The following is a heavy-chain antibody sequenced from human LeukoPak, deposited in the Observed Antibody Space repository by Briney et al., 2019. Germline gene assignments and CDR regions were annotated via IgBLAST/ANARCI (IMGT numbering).Heavy chain of an antibody. V-gene: IGHV3-21*01. J-gene: IGHJ4*02. CDR2: INNVGSHI. D-gene: IGHD1-26*01. CDR1: GFTLSSSA. CDR3: SRDPTYYLRYGYFDY. Sequence: GGSLRLSCAASGFTLSSSAMNWVRQAPGKGLEWVSSINNVGSHIYYAGSVKGRFTTSRDNTKNSLYLQMNSLRAEDTAVYYCSRDPTYYLRYGYFDYWGQGALVTVSS.